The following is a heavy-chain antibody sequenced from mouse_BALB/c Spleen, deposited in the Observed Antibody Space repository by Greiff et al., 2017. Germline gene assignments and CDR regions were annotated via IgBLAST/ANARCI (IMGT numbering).Heavy chain of an antibody. CDR1: GFTFSSFG. D-gene: IGHD4-1*01. J-gene: IGHJ4*01. CDR3: ARRELGRYYAMDY. CDR2: ISSGSSTI. Sequence: DVMLVESGGGLVQPGGSRKLSCAASGFTFSSFGMHWVRQAPEKGLEWVAYISSGSSTIYYADTVKGRFTISRDNPKNTLFLQMTSLRSEDTAMYYCARRELGRYYAMDYWGQGTSVTVSS. V-gene: IGHV5-17*02.